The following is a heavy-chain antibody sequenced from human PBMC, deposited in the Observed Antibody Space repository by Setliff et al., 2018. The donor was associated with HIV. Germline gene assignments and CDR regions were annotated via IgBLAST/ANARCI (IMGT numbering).Heavy chain of an antibody. CDR1: GGSISGSSYY. D-gene: IGHD3-10*01. Sequence: PSETLSLTCTVSGGSISGSSYYWGWIRQSPEKGLEWIGEVFHSGSANSNASLRSRVMISVDTSKNQFSLKLSAVTAADTAVYYCARDHVFGSRTGFDPWGPGILVTVSS. V-gene: IGHV4-39*07. J-gene: IGHJ5*02. CDR2: VFHSGSA. CDR3: ARDHVFGSRTGFDP.